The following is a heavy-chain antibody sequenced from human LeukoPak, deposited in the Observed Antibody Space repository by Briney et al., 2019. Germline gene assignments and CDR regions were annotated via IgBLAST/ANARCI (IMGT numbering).Heavy chain of an antibody. Sequence: GSLRLSCAASGFTFSSYSMNWVRQAPGKGLEWVSSISSSSSYIYYADSVKGRFTISRDNAKNSLYLQMNSPRAEDTAVYYCARGWPGSSLGRYYGMDVWGQGTTVTVSS. V-gene: IGHV3-21*01. J-gene: IGHJ6*02. CDR3: ARGWPGSSLGRYYGMDV. CDR2: ISSSSSYI. D-gene: IGHD2-15*01. CDR1: GFTFSSYS.